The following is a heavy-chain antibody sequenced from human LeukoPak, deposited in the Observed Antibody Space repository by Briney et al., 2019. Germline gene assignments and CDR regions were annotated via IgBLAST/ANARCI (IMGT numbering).Heavy chain of an antibody. CDR2: VYSGGST. CDR1: GFTVSSKY. Sequence: PGGSLRLSCAASGFTVSSKYMSWVRQAPGKGLEWVSVVYSGGSTYYADSVKGRFTISRDNSKNTLYLQMNSLRAEDTALYYCAKDRGIISDYWGQGILVTVSS. J-gene: IGHJ4*02. V-gene: IGHV3-53*01. CDR3: AKDRGIISDY. D-gene: IGHD3-10*01.